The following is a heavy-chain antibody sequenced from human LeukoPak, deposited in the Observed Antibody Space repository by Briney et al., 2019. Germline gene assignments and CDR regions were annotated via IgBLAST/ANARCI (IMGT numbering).Heavy chain of an antibody. D-gene: IGHD5-12*01. CDR3: ARTTRGYVGSGLFNSYYYYYMDV. CDR1: GFTFSSYS. Sequence: PGGSLRLSCAASGFTFSSYSMNWVRQAPGKGLEWVSYISSSSSTIYYADSVKGRFTISRDNAKNSLYLQMNSLRAEDTAVYYCARTTRGYVGSGLFNSYYYYYMDVWGKGTTVTVSS. J-gene: IGHJ6*03. CDR2: ISSSSSTI. V-gene: IGHV3-48*01.